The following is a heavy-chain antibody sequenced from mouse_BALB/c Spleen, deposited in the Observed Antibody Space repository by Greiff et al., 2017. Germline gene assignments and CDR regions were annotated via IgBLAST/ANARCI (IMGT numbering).Heavy chain of an antibody. D-gene: IGHD1-1*01. V-gene: IGHV5-6*01. CDR2: ISSGGSYT. Sequence: EVQVVESGGDLVKPGGSLKLSCAASGFTFSSYGMSWVRQTPDKRLEWVATISSGGSYTYYPDSVKGRFTISRDNAKNTLYLQMSSLKSEDTAMYYCARHSDYGSSYEWFAYWGQGTLVTVSA. CDR1: GFTFSSYG. CDR3: ARHSDYGSSYEWFAY. J-gene: IGHJ3*01.